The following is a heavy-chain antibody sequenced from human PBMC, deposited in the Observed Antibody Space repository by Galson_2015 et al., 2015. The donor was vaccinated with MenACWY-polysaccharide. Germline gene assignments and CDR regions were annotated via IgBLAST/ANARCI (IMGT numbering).Heavy chain of an antibody. CDR1: GFPFSDSW. CDR2: IKQSGSEK. Sequence: SLRLSCAASGFPFSDSWMTWLRQAPGKGLEWVATIKQSGSEKYYVDSVEGRFTVSRDNAKNSLYLQMNSLRAEDTAVYYCARVSGEFYYDSGDLKQGPFEIWGRGTVLSVSS. CDR3: ARVSGEFYYDSGDLKQGPFEI. V-gene: IGHV3-7*01. J-gene: IGHJ3*02. D-gene: IGHD3-10*01.